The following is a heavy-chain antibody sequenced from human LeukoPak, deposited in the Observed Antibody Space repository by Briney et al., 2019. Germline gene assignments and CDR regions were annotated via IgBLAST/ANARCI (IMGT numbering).Heavy chain of an antibody. CDR1: GFTFNSYA. J-gene: IGHJ4*02. Sequence: GGSLRLSCAASGFTFNSYAMSWVRQAPGKGLEWVSTIGTSAHSTYYADSVKGRFTISRDNSKNTLYLQMNSLRAEDTAVYYCAKDAMTTVTYFDYWGQGTLVTVSS. V-gene: IGHV3-23*01. CDR3: AKDAMTTVTYFDY. D-gene: IGHD4-11*01. CDR2: IGTSAHST.